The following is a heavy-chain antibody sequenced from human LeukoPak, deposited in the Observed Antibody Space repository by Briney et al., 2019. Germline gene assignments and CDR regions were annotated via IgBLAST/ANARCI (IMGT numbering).Heavy chain of an antibody. CDR2: INPNTGGT. D-gene: IGHD3-9*01. CDR1: GYTFTGCY. J-gene: IGHJ4*02. Sequence: GASVKVSCKASGYTFTGCYMHWVRQAPGQGLEWMGWINPNTGGTNYAQNFQGRVTMTRDTCISTAYMELSRLKSDDTAVYYCAREYYDILTGINYFDSWGQGTLVPVSS. V-gene: IGHV1-2*02. CDR3: AREYYDILTGINYFDS.